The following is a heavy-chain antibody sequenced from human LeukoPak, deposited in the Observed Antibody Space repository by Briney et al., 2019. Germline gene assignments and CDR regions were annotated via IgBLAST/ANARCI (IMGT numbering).Heavy chain of an antibody. CDR2: IYYSGST. J-gene: IGHJ4*02. Sequence: SETLSLTCTVSGGSISSYYWSWIRQPPGKGLEWIGYIYYSGSTNYNPSLKSRVTISVDTSKNQFSLKLSSVTAADTAVYYCASRTIAVAGTFDYCGQGTLVTVSS. V-gene: IGHV4-59*01. CDR3: ASRTIAVAGTFDY. D-gene: IGHD6-19*01. CDR1: GGSISSYY.